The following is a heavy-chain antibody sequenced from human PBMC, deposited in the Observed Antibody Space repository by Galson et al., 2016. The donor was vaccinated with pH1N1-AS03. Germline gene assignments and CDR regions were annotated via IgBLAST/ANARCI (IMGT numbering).Heavy chain of an antibody. CDR1: GFRFGDYG. J-gene: IGHJ6*03. Sequence: SLRLSCAASGFRFGDYGMGWVRQAPGKGLEWVGFIRSRGYGETTEYAASVKGRFTISRGDSGSIAYLQMNSLKTEDAAVYYCTRNKPYYYDSSGYHNKYYYYYMGVWGKGTTVTVSS. D-gene: IGHD3-22*01. CDR3: TRNKPYYYDSSGYHNKYYYYYMGV. V-gene: IGHV3-49*04. CDR2: IRSRGYGETT.